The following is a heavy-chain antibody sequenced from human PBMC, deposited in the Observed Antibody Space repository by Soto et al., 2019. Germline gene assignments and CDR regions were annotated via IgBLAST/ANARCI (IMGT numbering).Heavy chain of an antibody. V-gene: IGHV5-51*01. D-gene: IGHD6-6*01. CDR3: ARHDSSSSGDYCYGMDV. J-gene: IGHJ6*02. Sequence: PGESLKISCKGSGYSFTSYWIGWVRQLPGKGLEWMGIIYPGDSDTRYSPSFQGQVTISADKSISTAYLQWSSLKASDTAMYYCARHDSSSSGDYCYGMDVWGQGTTVTVSS. CDR1: GYSFTSYW. CDR2: IYPGDSDT.